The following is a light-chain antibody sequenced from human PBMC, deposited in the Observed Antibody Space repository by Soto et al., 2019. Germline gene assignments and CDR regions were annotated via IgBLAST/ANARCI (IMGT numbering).Light chain of an antibody. J-gene: IGLJ2*01. CDR2: ANT. CDR1: SSNIGAGYD. CDR3: QSYDNSLSGSRV. V-gene: IGLV1-40*01. Sequence: QAVVTQPPSVSGAPGQRVTISCTGSSSNIGAGYDVQWYQQLPGTAPKLLIYANTNRPSGVPDRFSGSKSGTSASLAITGLQAEDEADYYCQSYDNSLSGSRVFGGGTKLTVL.